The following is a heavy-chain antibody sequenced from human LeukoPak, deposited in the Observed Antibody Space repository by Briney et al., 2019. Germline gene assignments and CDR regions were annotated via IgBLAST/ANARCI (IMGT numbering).Heavy chain of an antibody. CDR3: ARGQYQAWGYYYYYYMDV. CDR2: IYYSGST. Sequence: PSETLSLTCSVSGGSISSHYWSWIRQPPGKGLAGIGYIYYSGSTNYNPSLKSRVTISVDTSKNQFSLKLSSVTAADTAVYYCARGQYQAWGYYYYYYMDVWGKGTTVTVSS. D-gene: IGHD2-2*01. J-gene: IGHJ6*03. CDR1: GGSISSHY. V-gene: IGHV4-59*11.